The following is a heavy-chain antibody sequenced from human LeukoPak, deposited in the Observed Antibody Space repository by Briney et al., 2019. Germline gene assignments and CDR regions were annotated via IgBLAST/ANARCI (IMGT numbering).Heavy chain of an antibody. CDR2: ISAYNGNT. CDR1: GYTFTSYG. J-gene: IGHJ4*02. V-gene: IGHV1-18*01. Sequence: ASVKVSCKASGYTFTSYGISWVRQAPGQGLEWMGWISAYNGNTNYAQKLQGRVTMTTDTSTSTAYMELRSLRSDDTAVYYCARHDTLVPAPEDYFDSWGQGTLVTVSS. D-gene: IGHD2-2*01. CDR3: ARHDTLVPAPEDYFDS.